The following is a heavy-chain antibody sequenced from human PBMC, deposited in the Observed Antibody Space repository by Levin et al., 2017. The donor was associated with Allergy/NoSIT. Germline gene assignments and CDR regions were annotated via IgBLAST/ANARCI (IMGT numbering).Heavy chain of an antibody. CDR1: GFTFSSYA. Sequence: GESLKISCAASGFTFSSYAMHWVRQAPGKGLEWVAVISYDGSNKYYADSVKGRFTISRDNSKNTLYLQMNSLRAEDTAVYYCAREARRTSGYSYGSPYFDYWGQGTLVTVSS. CDR3: AREARRTSGYSYGSPYFDY. CDR2: ISYDGSNK. V-gene: IGHV3-30-3*01. D-gene: IGHD5-18*01. J-gene: IGHJ4*02.